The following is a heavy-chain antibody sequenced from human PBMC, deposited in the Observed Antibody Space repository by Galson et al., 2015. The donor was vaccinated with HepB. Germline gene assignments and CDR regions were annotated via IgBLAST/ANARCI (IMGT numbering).Heavy chain of an antibody. J-gene: IGHJ5*02. CDR3: ARPHCSSTSCYVGHNWFDP. Sequence: CAISGDSVSSNSAAWNWIRQSPSRGLEWLGRTYYRSKWYYDYAVSVKSRINIIPDTSKNQFSLKLSSVTAADTAVYYCARPHCSSTSCYVGHNWFDPWGQGTLVTVSS. CDR1: GDSVSSNSAA. D-gene: IGHD2-2*01. V-gene: IGHV6-1*01. CDR2: TYYRSKWYY.